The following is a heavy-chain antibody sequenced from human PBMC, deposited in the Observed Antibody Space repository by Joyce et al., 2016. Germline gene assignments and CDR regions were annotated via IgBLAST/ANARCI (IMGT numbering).Heavy chain of an antibody. V-gene: IGHV3-23*01. CDR2: ISGSGATT. D-gene: IGHD3-10*01. CDR3: AKRGLTSLSGYSYYYMDV. J-gene: IGHJ6*03. Sequence: EVQLLESGGGLVQPGGSLRLSCAASGFPFSIFAMTWVRRMPGRVMEWVSSISGSGATTYYADSVKGRFIFSRDNSKNMLYLQMHSLRAEDTAVYYCAKRGLTSLSGYSYYYMDVWGKGTTVTVSS. CDR1: GFPFSIFA.